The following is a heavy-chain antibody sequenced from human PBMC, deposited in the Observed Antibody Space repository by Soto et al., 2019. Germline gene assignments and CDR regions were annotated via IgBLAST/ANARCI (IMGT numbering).Heavy chain of an antibody. CDR3: ANYKGGSSYTGTY. J-gene: IGHJ4*02. Sequence: QLQLQESGPGLVKPSETLSLTCTVSSGSITTSNYYWVWIRQPPGKGLEWIAMIYSSGTTYYNPSLKSRVTISVDTSKNQFPLKLSSVSAADTAVYYCANYKGGSSYTGTYWGQGTLVTVSP. CDR1: SGSITTSNYY. D-gene: IGHD3-22*01. CDR2: IYSSGTT. V-gene: IGHV4-39*01.